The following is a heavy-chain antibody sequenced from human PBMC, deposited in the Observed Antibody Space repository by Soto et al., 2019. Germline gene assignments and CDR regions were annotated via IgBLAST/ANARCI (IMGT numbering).Heavy chain of an antibody. Sequence: PSQLLPLTYTVAEGYIRSYDWSWIRQPPGKGLEWIGYIYYSGSTNYNPSLKSRVTISVDTSKNQFSLKLSSVTAADTAVYSCARGASAPRFDPWGQGTLVTVYS. CDR2: IYYSGST. CDR3: ARGASAPRFDP. J-gene: IGHJ5*02. D-gene: IGHD6-25*01. CDR1: EGYIRSYD. V-gene: IGHV4-59*01.